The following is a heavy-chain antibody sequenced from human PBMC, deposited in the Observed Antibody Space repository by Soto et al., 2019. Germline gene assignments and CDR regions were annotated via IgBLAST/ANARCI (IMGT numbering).Heavy chain of an antibody. J-gene: IGHJ4*02. D-gene: IGHD5-12*01. CDR1: GFTFSSYG. Sequence: QVQLVESGGGVVQPGRSLRLSCAASGFTFSSYGMHWVRQAPGKGLEWVAVIWYDGSNKYYADSVKGRFTISRDNSKNTLYLQMNSLRAEDTAVYYCAREGSHDYSLLARWGQGSLVTVSS. CDR2: IWYDGSNK. CDR3: AREGSHDYSLLAR. V-gene: IGHV3-33*01.